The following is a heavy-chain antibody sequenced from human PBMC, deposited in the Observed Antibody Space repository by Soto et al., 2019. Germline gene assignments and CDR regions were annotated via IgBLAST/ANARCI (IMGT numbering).Heavy chain of an antibody. CDR1: GGSISSSNW. CDR2: ISHRGST. D-gene: IGHD3-3*01. CDR3: AAVPLTSGAVSGRFDP. J-gene: IGHJ5*02. V-gene: IGHV4-4*02. Sequence: SETLSLTCAVSGGSISSSNWWSWVRQPPVKGLEWIGEISHRGSTNYSPSFKSRLSLSVDTTKTQFSLRLRSVTAADTGVYHCAAVPLTSGAVSGRFDPWGQGSKVTVSS.